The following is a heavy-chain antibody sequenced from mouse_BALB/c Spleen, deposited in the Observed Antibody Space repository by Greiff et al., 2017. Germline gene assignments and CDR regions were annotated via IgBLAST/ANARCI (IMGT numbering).Heavy chain of an antibody. CDR2: IDPANGNT. V-gene: IGHV14-3*02. CDR3: AREGCAMDY. J-gene: IGHJ4*01. CDR1: GFTFKDTY. Sequence: EVQLQESGAELVKPGASVKLSCTASGFTFKDTYMHWVKQRPEQGLEWIGRIDPANGNTTYDTKFQGKATITADTSSNTAYLQLSSLTSEATAVYSCAREGCAMDYWGQGTSVTVSS.